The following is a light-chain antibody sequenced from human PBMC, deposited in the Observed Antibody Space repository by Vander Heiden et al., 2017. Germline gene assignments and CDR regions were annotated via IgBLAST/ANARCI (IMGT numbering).Light chain of an antibody. V-gene: IGKV3-15*01. Sequence: EIVMTQSPATLSVSPGERATLSCRASQSVSSNLAWYQQKPGQAPRLLIYGASTRATGIPASFSGSGSGTEFTLTISSLQSEDFAVYYCQQDNNWPETFGQGTKVEIK. J-gene: IGKJ1*01. CDR3: QQDNNWPET. CDR2: GAS. CDR1: QSVSSN.